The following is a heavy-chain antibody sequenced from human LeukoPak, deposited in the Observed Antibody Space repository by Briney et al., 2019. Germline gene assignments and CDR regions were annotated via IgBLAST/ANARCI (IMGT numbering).Heavy chain of an antibody. J-gene: IGHJ4*02. Sequence: SETLSLTCTVSGGSISSYYWSWIRQPAGKGLEWIGRIYTSGSTNYNPSLKSRVTMSVDTSKNQFSLKLSSVTAADTAVYYCARGRYFDWPQPPEPDTPFDYWGQGTLVTVSS. CDR2: IYTSGST. D-gene: IGHD3-9*01. V-gene: IGHV4-4*07. CDR3: ARGRYFDWPQPPEPDTPFDY. CDR1: GGSISSYY.